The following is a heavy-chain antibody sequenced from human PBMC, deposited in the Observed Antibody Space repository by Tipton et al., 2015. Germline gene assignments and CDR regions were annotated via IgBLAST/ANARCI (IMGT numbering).Heavy chain of an antibody. D-gene: IGHD3-3*01. J-gene: IGHJ5*01. CDR3: ATPSSHYGLVSGHYRKVNWFDS. CDR1: GFNFSDYH. Sequence: GSLRLSCTASGFNFSDYHMNWIRQAPGKGLEWISYISNSGGVTYYADSVKGRVTISRANANNSLFLQMNSLRAEDTAMYYCATPSSHYGLVSGHYRKVNWFDSWGQGTLVTVSS. CDR2: ISNSGGVT. V-gene: IGHV3-11*01.